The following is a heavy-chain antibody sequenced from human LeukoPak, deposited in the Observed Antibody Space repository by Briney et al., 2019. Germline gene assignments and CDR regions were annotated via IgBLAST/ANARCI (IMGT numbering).Heavy chain of an antibody. Sequence: GRSLGLSCAASGFTFSTYAMHWVRQAPGKGLEWVAVISYDGSNKYYADSVKGRFTISRDNSKNTLYLQMSTLRPEDTAVYYCARDPFRGSYSDAFDIWGQRTMVTVSS. CDR1: GFTFSTYA. CDR3: ARDPFRGSYSDAFDI. J-gene: IGHJ3*02. D-gene: IGHD1-26*01. V-gene: IGHV3-30*04. CDR2: ISYDGSNK.